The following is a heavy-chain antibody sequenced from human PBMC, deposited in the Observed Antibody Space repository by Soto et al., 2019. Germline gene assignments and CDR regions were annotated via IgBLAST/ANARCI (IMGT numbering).Heavy chain of an antibody. V-gene: IGHV3-53*01. J-gene: IGHJ4*02. Sequence: PGGSLRLSCAASGFTVSSNYMSWVRQAPGKGLEWVSVIYSGGSTYYADSVKGRFTISRDNSKNTLYLQMNSLRVEDTAIYYCAIPSGLTVTGPDYWGQGTLVTVSS. D-gene: IGHD6-19*01. CDR2: IYSGGST. CDR3: AIPSGLTVTGPDY. CDR1: GFTVSSNY.